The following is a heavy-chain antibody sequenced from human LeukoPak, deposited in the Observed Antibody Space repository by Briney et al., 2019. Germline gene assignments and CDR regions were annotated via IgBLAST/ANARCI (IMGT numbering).Heavy chain of an antibody. CDR2: INPSGGST. Sequence: GASVKVSCKASGYTFTSYYMHWVRQAPGQGLEWMGIINPSGGSTSYAQRFQGRVTMTRDTSTSTVYMELSSLRSEDTAVYYCARESVLRFLEWSPDYWGQGTLVTVSS. CDR3: ARESVLRFLEWSPDY. V-gene: IGHV1-46*01. CDR1: GYTFTSYY. J-gene: IGHJ4*02. D-gene: IGHD3-3*01.